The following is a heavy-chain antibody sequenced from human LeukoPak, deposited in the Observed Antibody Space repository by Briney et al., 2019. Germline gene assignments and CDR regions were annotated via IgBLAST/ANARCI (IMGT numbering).Heavy chain of an antibody. CDR1: GFTVSSNY. Sequence: GSLRLSCATSGFTVSSNYMSWVRQAPGKGLEWVSVIYSGGSTYYADSVKGRFTISRDNSKNTLYLQMNSLRAEDTAVYYCAREAEYSSSLNYWGQGTLVTVSS. CDR2: IYSGGST. D-gene: IGHD6-6*01. J-gene: IGHJ4*02. CDR3: AREAEYSSSLNY. V-gene: IGHV3-66*01.